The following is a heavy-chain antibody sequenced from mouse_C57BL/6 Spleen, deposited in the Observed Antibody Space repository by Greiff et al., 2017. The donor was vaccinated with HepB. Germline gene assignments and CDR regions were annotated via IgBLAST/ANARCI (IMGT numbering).Heavy chain of an antibody. CDR1: GYTFTSYW. J-gene: IGHJ1*03. Sequence: VQLQQPGAELVKPGASVKLSCKASGYTFTSYWMHWVKQSPGQGLEWIGMIHPNSGSTNYNEKFKSKATLTVEKSSSTAYMQLSSLTSEDSAVYYCARGDSLYFDVWGTGTTVTVSS. CDR2: IHPNSGST. V-gene: IGHV1-64*01. D-gene: IGHD2-13*01. CDR3: ARGDSLYFDV.